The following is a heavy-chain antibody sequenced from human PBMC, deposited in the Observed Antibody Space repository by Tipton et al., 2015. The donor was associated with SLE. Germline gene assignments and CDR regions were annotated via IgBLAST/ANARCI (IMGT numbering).Heavy chain of an antibody. V-gene: IGHV4-38-2*02. D-gene: IGHD6-13*01. Sequence: LRLSCAVSGYSISSGYYWGWIRQPPGKGLEWIGSIYHSGSTYYNPSLKSRVTISVDTSKNQFSLKRTSVTAAGTAVYYCARDGFRGSSSSYAFDIWGQGTMVTVSS. CDR2: IYHSGST. CDR3: ARDGFRGSSSSYAFDI. J-gene: IGHJ3*02. CDR1: GYSISSGYY.